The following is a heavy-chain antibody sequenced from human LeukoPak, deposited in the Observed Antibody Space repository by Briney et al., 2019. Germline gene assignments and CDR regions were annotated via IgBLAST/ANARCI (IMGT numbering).Heavy chain of an antibody. V-gene: IGHV3-23*01. D-gene: IGHD1-26*01. J-gene: IGHJ4*02. CDR3: AREGSGSYYDY. CDR1: GFTFSSYA. Sequence: GGSLRLSCAASGFTFSSYAMSWVRQAPGKGLEWVSAISGSGGSTYYADSVKGRFTISRDNSKNTLYLQMSSLRAADTAVYYCAREGSGSYYDYWGQGTLVTVSS. CDR2: ISGSGGST.